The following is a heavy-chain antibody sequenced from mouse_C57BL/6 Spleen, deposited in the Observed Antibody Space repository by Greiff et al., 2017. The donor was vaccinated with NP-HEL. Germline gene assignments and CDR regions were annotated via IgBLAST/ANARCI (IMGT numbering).Heavy chain of an antibody. D-gene: IGHD2-4*01. V-gene: IGHV1-80*01. CDR3: ARSGISLVYYDYDGGYYAMDY. CDR2: IYPGDGDT. J-gene: IGHJ4*01. CDR1: GYAFSSYW. Sequence: QVQLQQSGAELVKPGASVKISCKASGYAFSSYWMNWVKQRPGKGLEWIGQIYPGDGDTNYNGKFKGKATLTADKSYSTAYMQLSSLTSEDSAVYVWARSGISLVYYDYDGGYYAMDYWGQGTSVTVSS.